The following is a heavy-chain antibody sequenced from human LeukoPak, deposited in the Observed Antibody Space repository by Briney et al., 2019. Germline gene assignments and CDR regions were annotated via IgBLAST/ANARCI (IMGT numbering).Heavy chain of an antibody. Sequence: SETLSLTCAVYGGSFSGYYWSWIRQPPGKGLEWVGEINHSGSTNYNPSLKSRVTISVDTSKNQFSLKLSSVTAADTAVYYCARIRLYSSSWYVANWFDPRGQGTLVTVSS. J-gene: IGHJ5*02. V-gene: IGHV4-34*01. D-gene: IGHD6-13*01. CDR3: ARIRLYSSSWYVANWFDP. CDR2: INHSGST. CDR1: GGSFSGYY.